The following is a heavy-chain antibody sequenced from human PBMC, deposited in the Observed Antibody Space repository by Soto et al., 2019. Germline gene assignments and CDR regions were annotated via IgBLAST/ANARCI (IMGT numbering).Heavy chain of an antibody. D-gene: IGHD2-21*02. CDR3: ATGTGKTDFDY. Sequence: EVQLVESGGGLLKPGGSLRLSCTTSGFTFSNAWMSWVRQAPGKGLEWVGRVLSKTDGGATDYAAPVKGRFTISRDDSKNTLYLQMNSLNTEDTAVYYCATGTGKTDFDYWGRGTLVTVSS. CDR2: VLSKTDGGAT. J-gene: IGHJ4*02. CDR1: GFTFSNAW. V-gene: IGHV3-15*01.